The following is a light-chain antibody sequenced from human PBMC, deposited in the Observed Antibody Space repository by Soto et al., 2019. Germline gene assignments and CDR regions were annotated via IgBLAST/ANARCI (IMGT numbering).Light chain of an antibody. V-gene: IGKV1-27*01. CDR1: QGISNY. Sequence: DIQMTQSPSSLSASVGDRVTITCRASQGISNYLAWYQQKPGKVPKLLIYAASTLQSGVPSRFSGSGSGTDFTLIISSLQTADVATYYFRKYNSAPHTFGQGTKLEIK. CDR2: AAS. J-gene: IGKJ2*01. CDR3: RKYNSAPHT.